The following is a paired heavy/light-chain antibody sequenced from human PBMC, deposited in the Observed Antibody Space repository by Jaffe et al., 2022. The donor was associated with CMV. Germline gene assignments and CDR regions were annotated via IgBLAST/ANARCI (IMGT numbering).Light chain of an antibody. CDR3: QQSYSLNT. Sequence: DIQMTQSPSSLSASVGDRVTITCRASQSISSYLNWYQQKPGKAPKLLIYAASSLQSGVPSRFSGSGSGTDFTLTISSLQPEDFATYYCQQSYSLNTFGQGTKLEIK. J-gene: IGKJ2*01. CDR1: QSISSY. CDR2: AAS. V-gene: IGKV1-39*01.
Heavy chain of an antibody. V-gene: IGHV3-48*02. CDR1: GFTFSSYS. CDR2: ISSSSSTI. Sequence: EVQLVESGGGLVQPGGSLRLSCAASGFTFSSYSMNWVRQAPGKGLEWVSYISSSSSTIYYADSVKGRFTISRDNAKNSLYLQMNSLRDEDTAVYYCARDRAPPGELLWFGEPIGPDYYYYGMDVWGQGTTVTVSS. J-gene: IGHJ6*02. CDR3: ARDRAPPGELLWFGEPIGPDYYYYGMDV. D-gene: IGHD3-10*01.